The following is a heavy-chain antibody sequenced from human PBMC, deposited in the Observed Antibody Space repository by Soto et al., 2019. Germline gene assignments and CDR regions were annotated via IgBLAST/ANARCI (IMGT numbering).Heavy chain of an antibody. CDR2: VYSSGST. D-gene: IGHD2-2*01. V-gene: IGHV4-39*01. J-gene: IGHJ4*02. CDR1: VASITSPNYW. Sequence: PSETLSLTCTVSVASITSPNYWWGWIRQPPGKGLEWVATVYSSGSTFYNPSLKSRVTISLDKSKNQFSLSLNSVTAADTAVYYCARRRDAYTFFDYWGQGTLVTVSS. CDR3: ARRRDAYTFFDY.